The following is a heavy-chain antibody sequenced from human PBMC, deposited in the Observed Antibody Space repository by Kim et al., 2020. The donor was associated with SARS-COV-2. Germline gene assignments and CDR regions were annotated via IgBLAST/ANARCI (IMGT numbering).Heavy chain of an antibody. CDR1: GFTFSNYG. V-gene: IGHV3-30*03. CDR2: ISFDGNNE. D-gene: IGHD3-10*01. CDR3: ARDLHFYGSGKMGYYYYYYGMDV. Sequence: GGSLRLSCVASGFTFSNYGIHWVRQAPGKGLEWLAVISFDGNNEYYADSVKGRFTISRDNSRNTVYLQINSLRAEDTAVFYGARDLHFYGSGKMGYYYYYYGMDVWGQGTTVTVSS. J-gene: IGHJ6*02.